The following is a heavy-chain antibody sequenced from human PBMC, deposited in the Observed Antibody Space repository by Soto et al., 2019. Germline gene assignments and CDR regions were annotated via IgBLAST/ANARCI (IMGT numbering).Heavy chain of an antibody. Sequence: SGGSLRLSCAASGFTFSSYSMNWVRQAPGKGLEWVSSISSSSSYIYYADSGKGRFTISRDNAKNTLYLQMNSLRAEDTAVYYCARDHIVVVPAATEKTDYHYYYGMDVWGQGALVTVSS. V-gene: IGHV3-21*01. CDR1: GFTFSSYS. CDR3: ARDHIVVVPAATEKTDYHYYYGMDV. J-gene: IGHJ6*02. CDR2: ISSSSSYI. D-gene: IGHD2-2*01.